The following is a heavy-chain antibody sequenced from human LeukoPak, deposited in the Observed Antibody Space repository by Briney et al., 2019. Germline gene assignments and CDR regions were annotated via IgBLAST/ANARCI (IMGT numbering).Heavy chain of an antibody. CDR2: ISGSGGST. D-gene: IGHD3-16*01. J-gene: IGHJ4*02. CDR3: ARDSYPWGGGVDY. V-gene: IGHV3-23*01. Sequence: GGSLGLSCAASGFTFSSYAMSWVRQAPGKGLEWVSAISGSGGSTYYADSVKGRFTISRDNSKNTLYLQMNSLRAEDTAVYYCARDSYPWGGGVDYWGQGTLVTVSS. CDR1: GFTFSSYA.